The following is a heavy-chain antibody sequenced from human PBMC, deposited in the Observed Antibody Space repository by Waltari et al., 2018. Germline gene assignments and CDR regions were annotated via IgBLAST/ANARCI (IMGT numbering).Heavy chain of an antibody. CDR1: GGSFSGYY. D-gene: IGHD3-3*01. J-gene: IGHJ6*03. V-gene: IGHV4-34*01. CDR2: INHSGST. Sequence: QVQLQQWGAGLLKPSETLSLTCAVYGGSFSGYYWSWIRQPPGKGLEWIGEINHSGSTNSNPSLKSRVTISVDTSKNQFSLKLSSVTAADTAVYYCASRYYDFWSGYYNRDVWGKGTTVTVSS. CDR3: ASRYYDFWSGYYNRDV.